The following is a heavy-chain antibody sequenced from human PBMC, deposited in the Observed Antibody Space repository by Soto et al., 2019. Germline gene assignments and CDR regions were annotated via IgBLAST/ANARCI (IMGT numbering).Heavy chain of an antibody. D-gene: IGHD3-10*02. V-gene: IGHV4-59*01. CDR3: ASMIGDPVLSFDS. CDR2: IFYSGST. Sequence: QVQLQESGPGLVKPSETLSLTCTVSGGSISSYYWSWIRQPPGKGLEWIGFIFYSGSTSYNPSLKSRVTISIDTSDYQFSLKLNSVTAADTAVYYYASMIGDPVLSFDSWGQGTLVALSS. J-gene: IGHJ5*01. CDR1: GGSISSYY.